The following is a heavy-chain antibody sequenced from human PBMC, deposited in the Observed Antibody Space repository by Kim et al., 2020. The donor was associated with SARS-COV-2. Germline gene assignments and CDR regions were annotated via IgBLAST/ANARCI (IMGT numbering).Heavy chain of an antibody. V-gene: IGHV3-21*01. CDR1: GLTFSNFA. Sequence: GGSLRLSCATSGLTFSNFAMIWVRQAPGKGLEWVSSITSSGSYIYYADSVKGRFTISRDTTKNSLYLQMNSLRVEDTAVYYCATSRSGWYEGAYWGQGT. D-gene: IGHD6-19*01. CDR2: ITSSGSYI. J-gene: IGHJ4*02. CDR3: ATSRSGWYEGAY.